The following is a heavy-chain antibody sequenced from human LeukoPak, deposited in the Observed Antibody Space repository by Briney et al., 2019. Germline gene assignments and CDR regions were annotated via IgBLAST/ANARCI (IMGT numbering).Heavy chain of an antibody. Sequence: PGGSLRLSCAASGFTFSSYSMNWVRQAPGKGLEWVSFISTSSSYIYYADSVEGRFTISRDNSKNTLYLQMNSLRAEDTAVYYCAKDSTAIPVDYWGQGTLVTVSS. CDR2: ISTSSSYI. CDR1: GFTFSSYS. J-gene: IGHJ4*02. CDR3: AKDSTAIPVDY. V-gene: IGHV3-21*04. D-gene: IGHD2-21*02.